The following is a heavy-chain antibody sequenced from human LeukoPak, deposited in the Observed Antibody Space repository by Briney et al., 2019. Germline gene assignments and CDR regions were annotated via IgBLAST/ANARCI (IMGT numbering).Heavy chain of an antibody. CDR1: GGSISSSNW. CDR3: ARVGWYSSGWTVDY. J-gene: IGHJ4*02. D-gene: IGHD6-19*01. Sequence: ASETLSLTCAVSGGSISSSNWWSWVRQPPGKGLEWIGEIYHSGSTNYNPSLKSRVTISVDKSKNQFSLKLSSVTAADTAVYYCARVGWYSSGWTVDYWGQGTLVTVSS. V-gene: IGHV4-4*02. CDR2: IYHSGST.